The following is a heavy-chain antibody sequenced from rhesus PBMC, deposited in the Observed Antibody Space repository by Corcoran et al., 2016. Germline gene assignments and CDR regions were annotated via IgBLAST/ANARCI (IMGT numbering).Heavy chain of an antibody. D-gene: IGHD1-1*01. J-gene: IGHJ4*01. CDR3: ASWNYIGAY. CDR2: ISGSGGST. V-gene: IGHV4-92*01. Sequence: QVQLQESGPGVVKPSETLSLTCAVSGGSISDSYRWSRIRQPPGKGLEWIGRISGSGGSTDSNPSLKSRFPISTDSSKNQFSLKLSSVTAADTAVYYCASWNYIGAYWGQGVLVTVSS. CDR1: GGSISDSY.